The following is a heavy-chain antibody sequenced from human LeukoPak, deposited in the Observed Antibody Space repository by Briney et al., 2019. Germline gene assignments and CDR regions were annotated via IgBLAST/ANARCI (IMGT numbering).Heavy chain of an antibody. D-gene: IGHD3-16*01. CDR3: AKGYGKFDY. CDR2: IKQDGSET. CDR1: RFTLSNYW. Sequence: PGGSLRLSCAASRFTLSNYWMSWVRQAPGKGLEWVANIKQDGSETYYVDSVKGRFTISRDNSKNTLYLQMNSLRAEDTAVYYCAKGYGKFDYWGQGTLVTVSS. J-gene: IGHJ4*02. V-gene: IGHV3-7*03.